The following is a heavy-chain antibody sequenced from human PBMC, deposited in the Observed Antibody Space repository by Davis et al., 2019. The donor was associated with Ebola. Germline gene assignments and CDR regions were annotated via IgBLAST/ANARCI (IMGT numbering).Heavy chain of an antibody. J-gene: IGHJ5*02. D-gene: IGHD1/OR15-1a*01. CDR2: TYYNSKWYN. CDR1: GDSVSNVA. Sequence: HSQTLSLTCAISGDSVSNVAWNWIRQSPSRGLEWLGRTYYNSKWYNDYAASVKSRITINPDTSKNQFSLQLNSVTPEDTAVYYCARYTWNNRVFDPWGQGTLVTVSS. CDR3: ARYTWNNRVFDP. V-gene: IGHV6-1*01.